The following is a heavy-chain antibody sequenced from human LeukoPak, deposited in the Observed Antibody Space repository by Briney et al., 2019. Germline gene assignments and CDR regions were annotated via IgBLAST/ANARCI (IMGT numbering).Heavy chain of an antibody. CDR3: ARDFYYGSGRFDY. Sequence: GGSLRLSCAASGFTFSNYEMNRVRQAPGKGLEWVSYISGSGNTIYYADSVKGRFTISRDNAKNSLYLQMNSLRAEDTAIYYCARDFYYGSGRFDYWGQGTLVSVSS. J-gene: IGHJ4*02. CDR2: ISGSGNTI. D-gene: IGHD3-10*01. CDR1: GFTFSNYE. V-gene: IGHV3-48*03.